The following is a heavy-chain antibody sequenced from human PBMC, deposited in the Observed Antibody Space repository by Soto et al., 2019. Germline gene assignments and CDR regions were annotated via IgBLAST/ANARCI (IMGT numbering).Heavy chain of an antibody. V-gene: IGHV1-3*01. CDR3: ARPAYDYAWCSYSLDY. CDR2: NNAGTGNT. Sequence: QVQLVQSGAEVKKPGASAKVPCKASGYTVTSYAMHWGRQAPGQRLELVGWNNAGTGNTKYSQKFQGRVTITRDTSASTADMELSSLRSEATAVYYCARPAYDYAWCSYSLDYCGQGSLVTVSS. D-gene: IGHD3-16*01. CDR1: GYTVTSYA. J-gene: IGHJ4*02.